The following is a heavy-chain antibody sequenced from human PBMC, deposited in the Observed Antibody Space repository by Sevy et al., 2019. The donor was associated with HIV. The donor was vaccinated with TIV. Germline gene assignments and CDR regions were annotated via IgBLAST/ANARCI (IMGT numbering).Heavy chain of an antibody. Sequence: GGSLRLSCAASGFTFSSYSMNWVRQAPGKGLEWVSYISSSSSTIYYADSVKGRFTISRDNAKNSLYLQMNSLRDEDTAVYYCARVRRRPGGETNEGDYWGQGTLVTVSS. V-gene: IGHV3-48*02. D-gene: IGHD2-8*02. CDR3: ARVRRRPGGETNEGDY. CDR2: ISSSSSTI. J-gene: IGHJ4*02. CDR1: GFTFSSYS.